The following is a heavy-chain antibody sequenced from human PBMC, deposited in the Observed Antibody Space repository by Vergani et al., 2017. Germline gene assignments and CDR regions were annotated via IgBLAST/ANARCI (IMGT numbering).Heavy chain of an antibody. J-gene: IGHJ4*02. D-gene: IGHD1-1*01. CDR3: ARGTGTGPDY. CDR1: GYTFTNYA. V-gene: IGHV1-3*01. CDR2: IDAGNGNT. Sequence: QVQLVQSGAEVKKPGASVTVSCKASGYTFTNYAMHWVRQAPGQRLEWMGWIDAGNGNTKYSQKFQGRVTITRDTSASTAYMELSRLRSDDTAVYYCARGTGTGPDYWGQGTLVTVSS.